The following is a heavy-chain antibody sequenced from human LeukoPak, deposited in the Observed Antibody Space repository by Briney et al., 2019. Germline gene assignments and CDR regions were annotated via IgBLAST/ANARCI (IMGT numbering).Heavy chain of an antibody. CDR3: ARDVTMVRDPANNYYFDY. Sequence: KPGGSLRLSCAASGFTFSSYSMNWVRQAPGKGLEWVSSISSSSSYIYYADSVKGRFTISRDNAKNSLYLQMNSPRAEDTAVYYCARDVTMVRDPANNYYFDYWGQGTLVTVSS. CDR1: GFTFSSYS. V-gene: IGHV3-21*01. D-gene: IGHD3-10*01. J-gene: IGHJ4*02. CDR2: ISSSSSYI.